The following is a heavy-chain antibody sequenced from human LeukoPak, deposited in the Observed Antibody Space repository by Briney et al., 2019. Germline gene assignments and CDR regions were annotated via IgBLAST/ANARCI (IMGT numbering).Heavy chain of an antibody. Sequence: GESLKISCKGSGYSFTSYWIGWVRQMPGKGLEWMGIIYPGDSDTRYSPSFQGQVTISADKSISTAYPQWSSLKASDTAMYYCARHVKSGSHSTTDFDYWGQGALVTVSS. V-gene: IGHV5-51*01. J-gene: IGHJ4*02. CDR1: GYSFTSYW. CDR2: IYPGDSDT. CDR3: ARHVKSGSHSTTDFDY. D-gene: IGHD1-26*01.